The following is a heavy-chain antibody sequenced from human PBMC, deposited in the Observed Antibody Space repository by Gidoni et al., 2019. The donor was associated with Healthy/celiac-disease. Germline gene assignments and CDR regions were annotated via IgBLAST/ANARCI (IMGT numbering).Heavy chain of an antibody. CDR2: ISGSGGST. Sequence: EVQLLEPVGGLVQHGAALRFSSAASGFTFRRYAMSWVRQGPGKGLEWVSAISGSGGSTYYADSVKGRFTISRDNSKNTLYLQMNSLRAEDTAVYYCASNFWSGYYLDAFDIWGQGTMVTVSS. J-gene: IGHJ3*02. CDR3: ASNFWSGYYLDAFDI. V-gene: IGHV3-23*01. D-gene: IGHD3-3*01. CDR1: GFTFRRYA.